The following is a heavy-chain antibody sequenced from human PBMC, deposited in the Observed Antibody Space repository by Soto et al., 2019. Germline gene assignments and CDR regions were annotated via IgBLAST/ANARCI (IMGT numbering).Heavy chain of an antibody. CDR1: GYTFTNND. D-gene: IGHD5-18*01. V-gene: IGHV1-8*02. J-gene: IGHJ5*02. CDR3: ARMESFGSLNWFDP. Sequence: ASVKVSCKASGYTFTNNDVSWVRQATGQGLEWMGWMNPGSGDTGYAQKFQGRVTMTRDISIATAYMELNSLTPEDTAIYYCARMESFGSLNWFDPWGQGTLVTVSS. CDR2: MNPGSGDT.